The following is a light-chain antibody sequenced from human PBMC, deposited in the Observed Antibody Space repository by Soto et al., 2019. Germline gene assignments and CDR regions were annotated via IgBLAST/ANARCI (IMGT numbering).Light chain of an antibody. V-gene: IGKV3-20*01. CDR3: HQYSDLPYT. CDR1: QSVSSRN. CDR2: GAS. Sequence: EIVLTQSPGTLSLSPRERATLSCRASQSVSSRNLAWYQQKPGQAPRLLIYGASSSATGIPDRFSGSGSVTDFTLTINRLEPEDFAVYYCHQYSDLPYTFGQGTKLEVK. J-gene: IGKJ2*01.